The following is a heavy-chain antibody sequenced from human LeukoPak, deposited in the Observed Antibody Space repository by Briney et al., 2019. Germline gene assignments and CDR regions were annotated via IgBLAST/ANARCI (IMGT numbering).Heavy chain of an antibody. Sequence: ASQTLSLTCAISGDSVSSNSIAWNWIRQSPSRGLEWLGRTYYRFKWYNDYALSVKSRITINPDTSKNQLSLQLTSVSPEDTAVYYCARDSRVSNSLPLDNWGQGTLVTVSS. V-gene: IGHV6-1*01. D-gene: IGHD4-11*01. CDR3: ARDSRVSNSLPLDN. CDR1: GDSVSSNSIA. J-gene: IGHJ4*02. CDR2: TYYRFKWYN.